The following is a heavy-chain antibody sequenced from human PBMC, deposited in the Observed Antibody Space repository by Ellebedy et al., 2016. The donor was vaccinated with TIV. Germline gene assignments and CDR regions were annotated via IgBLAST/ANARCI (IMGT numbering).Heavy chain of an antibody. CDR2: IWFDGGTK. CDR1: GLTFNNYG. Sequence: PGGSLRLSCAASGLTFNNYGLHWVRQAPGKGLEWVAFIWFDGGTKYYADSVRGRFTISRDNSENTLYLQMNSLKAEDTAMYYCAIRGRYWGQGTLVTVSS. CDR3: AIRGRY. D-gene: IGHD3-10*01. V-gene: IGHV3-30*02. J-gene: IGHJ4*02.